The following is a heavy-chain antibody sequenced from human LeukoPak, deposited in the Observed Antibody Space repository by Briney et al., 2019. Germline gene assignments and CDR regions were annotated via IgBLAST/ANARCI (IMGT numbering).Heavy chain of an antibody. V-gene: IGHV4-31*03. Sequence: ASETLSLTCTVSGGSISSGGYYWSWIRQHPGKGLEWIGYIYYSGSTYYNPSLKSRVTISVDTSKNQFSLKLSPVTAADTAVYYCARGYGDYLSFDYWGQGTLVTVSS. J-gene: IGHJ4*02. CDR3: ARGYGDYLSFDY. CDR1: GGSISSGGYY. D-gene: IGHD4-17*01. CDR2: IYYSGST.